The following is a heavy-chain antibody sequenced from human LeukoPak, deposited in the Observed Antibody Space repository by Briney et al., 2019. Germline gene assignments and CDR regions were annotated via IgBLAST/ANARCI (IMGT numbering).Heavy chain of an antibody. CDR3: ARAVVFYYDGSSYSTRFDY. CDR1: GGSTSSYY. V-gene: IGHV4-59*01. J-gene: IGHJ4*02. CDR2: IYHSGST. Sequence: PSETLSLTCTVSGGSTSSYYWSWIRQPPGKGLEWIGYIYHSGSTSYTPSLKSRDTISLDTSKNQFSLKVRSVTAADTAMYYCARAVVFYYDGSSYSTRFDYWGQGTLVTVSS. D-gene: IGHD3-22*01.